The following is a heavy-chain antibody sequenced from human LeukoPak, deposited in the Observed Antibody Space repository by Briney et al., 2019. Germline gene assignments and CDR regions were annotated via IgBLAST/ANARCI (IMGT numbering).Heavy chain of an antibody. Sequence: GGSLRLSCAASGFTFSSYSMNWVRQAPGKGREWVSSISSSSSYIYYADSVKGRFTISRDNAKNSLYLQMNSLRAEDTAVYYCARDLLGATTPDYWGQGTLVTVSS. V-gene: IGHV3-21*01. CDR2: ISSSSSYI. CDR1: GFTFSSYS. D-gene: IGHD1-26*01. CDR3: ARDLLGATTPDY. J-gene: IGHJ4*02.